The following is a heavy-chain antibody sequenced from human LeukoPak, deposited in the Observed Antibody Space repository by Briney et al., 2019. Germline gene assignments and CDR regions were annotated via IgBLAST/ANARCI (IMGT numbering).Heavy chain of an antibody. CDR3: ARGPYDILTGYLDY. CDR1: GYTFIGYY. V-gene: IGHV1-2*02. D-gene: IGHD3-9*01. Sequence: ASVKVSCKASGYTFIGYYLHWVRQAPGQGLEWMGWINPHNGDTNYAQKFQGRVTMTRDTSISTAYMELSRLRSDDTAVYYCARGPYDILTGYLDYWGQGTLVTVSS. CDR2: INPHNGDT. J-gene: IGHJ4*02.